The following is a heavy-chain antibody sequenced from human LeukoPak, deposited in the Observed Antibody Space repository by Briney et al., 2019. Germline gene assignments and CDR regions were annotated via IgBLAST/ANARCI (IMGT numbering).Heavy chain of an antibody. CDR2: ISETSMYT. CDR3: ARGVRGASYGMDV. Sequence: GGSLRLSCAASGFTFSSYSVNWVRQAPGKGLEWVSYISETSMYTYYADSMKGRFTISRDNAKNSLYVQLNSLRAEDTAVYYCARGVRGASYGMDVWGQGTTVTVSS. CDR1: GFTFSSYS. J-gene: IGHJ6*02. D-gene: IGHD3-10*01. V-gene: IGHV3-21*01.